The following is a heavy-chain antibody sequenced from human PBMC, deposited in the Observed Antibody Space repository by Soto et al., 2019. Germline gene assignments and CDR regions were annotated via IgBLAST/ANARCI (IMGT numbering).Heavy chain of an antibody. CDR3: TKSSGGSSSVGMDY. D-gene: IGHD6-6*01. Sequence: QVQLVESGGGVVQPGRSLRLSCAGSGFIFKNYALNWVRQAPGKGLEWVASITRDGYNKYYADSVKGRFTISRDNSRDTLSLPMTALTIEDSSVYYCTKSSGGSSSVGMDYWGQGTRVTVSS. CDR2: ITRDGYNK. J-gene: IGHJ4*02. CDR1: GFIFKNYA. V-gene: IGHV3-30*04.